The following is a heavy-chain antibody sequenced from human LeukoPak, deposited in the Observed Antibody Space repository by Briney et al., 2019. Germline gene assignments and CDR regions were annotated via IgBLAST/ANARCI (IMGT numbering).Heavy chain of an antibody. Sequence: PGGSLRLSCVVSGFTISSYGMHWVRQAPGKGLEWVASFGSDLSFRSVADSLKGRFTISRDNAENSLYLHMNSLRAEDTAIYYCARDRLGDGYIREFDSWGQGTLVIVSS. CDR2: FGSDLSFR. J-gene: IGHJ4*02. CDR1: GFTISSYG. D-gene: IGHD5-24*01. V-gene: IGHV3-21*01. CDR3: ARDRLGDGYIREFDS.